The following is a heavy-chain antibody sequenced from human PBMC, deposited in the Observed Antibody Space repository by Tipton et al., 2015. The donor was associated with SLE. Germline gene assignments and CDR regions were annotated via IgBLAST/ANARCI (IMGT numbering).Heavy chain of an antibody. Sequence: TLSLICTVSGDSINSHYWSWIRQPAGKGLQWIGRIYPSGSINYNPSLKSRVTMSVATSKNQFSLKLSSVTAADTAGYYCVVCSPSGCSYFDYWGQGRLVTVSS. CDR3: VVCSPSGCSYFDY. J-gene: IGHJ4*02. CDR1: GDSINSHY. D-gene: IGHD2-2*01. CDR2: IYPSGSI. V-gene: IGHV4-4*07.